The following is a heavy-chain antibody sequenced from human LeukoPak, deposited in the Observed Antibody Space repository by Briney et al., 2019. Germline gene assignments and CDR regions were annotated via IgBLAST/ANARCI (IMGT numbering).Heavy chain of an antibody. CDR1: GGTFSSYA. J-gene: IGHJ4*02. CDR2: IIPILGIA. D-gene: IGHD3-22*01. V-gene: IGHV1-69*04. CDR3: ARAIHYYYDSSGYYY. Sequence: SVKVSCKASGGTFSSYAISWVRQAPGQGLEWMGRIIPILGIANYAQKFQGRVTITADKSTSTAYMELSSLRSEDTAVYYCARAIHYYYDSSGYYYWGQGTLVTVSS.